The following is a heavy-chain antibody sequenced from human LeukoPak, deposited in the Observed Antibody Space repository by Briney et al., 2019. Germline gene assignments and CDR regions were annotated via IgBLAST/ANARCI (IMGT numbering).Heavy chain of an antibody. V-gene: IGHV1-18*01. CDR3: ARDGRDYYDSSGYYYKVPNFDY. CDR1: GYTFTSYG. CDR2: ISAYNGNT. J-gene: IGHJ4*02. Sequence: ASVKVSCKASGYTFTSYGISWVRQAPGQGLEWMGWISAYNGNTNYAQKLRGRVTMTTDTSTSTAYMELRSLRSDDTAAYYCARDGRDYYDSSGYYYKVPNFDYWGQGTLVTVSS. D-gene: IGHD3-22*01.